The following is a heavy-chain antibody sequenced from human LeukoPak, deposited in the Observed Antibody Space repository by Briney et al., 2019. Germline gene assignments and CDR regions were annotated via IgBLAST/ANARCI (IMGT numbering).Heavy chain of an antibody. CDR3: ARVDRGTSCCFFDY. J-gene: IGHJ4*02. CDR2: INHSGST. V-gene: IGHV4-34*01. Sequence: PSETLSLTCAVYGGSFSGYYWSWIRQPPGKGLEWIGEINHSGSTNYNPSLTSRVTISVDTSKNQFSLKLSSVTAADTAVYYCARVDRGTSCCFFDYWGQGTLVTVSS. CDR1: GGSFSGYY. D-gene: IGHD2-2*01.